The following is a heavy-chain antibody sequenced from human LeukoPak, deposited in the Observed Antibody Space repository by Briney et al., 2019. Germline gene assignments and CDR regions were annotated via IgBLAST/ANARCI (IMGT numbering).Heavy chain of an antibody. CDR3: ARTISHPDDYDFWSGHHAFDI. J-gene: IGHJ3*02. CDR2: ISSSSSYI. V-gene: IGHV3-21*01. CDR1: GFTFSSYA. Sequence: GGSLRLSCAASGFTFSSYAMSWVRQAPGKGLEWVSSISSSSSYIYYADSVKGRFTISRDNAKNSLYLQMNSLRAEDTAVYYCARTISHPDDYDFWSGHHAFDIWGQGTMITVSS. D-gene: IGHD3-3*01.